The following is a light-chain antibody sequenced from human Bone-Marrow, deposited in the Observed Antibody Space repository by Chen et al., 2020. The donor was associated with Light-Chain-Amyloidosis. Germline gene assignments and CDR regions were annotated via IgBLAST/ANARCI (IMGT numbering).Light chain of an antibody. J-gene: IGLJ3*02. V-gene: IGLV3-21*02. CDR2: DDS. Sequence: SSVLTQPSSVSVAPGQTATIACGGNNIGSTSVHWYQQTPGQAPLLVVYDDSDRPSGIPERLSGSNSANTATLTISRVEAGDEADYYCQVWDRSSDRPVFGGGTKLTVL. CDR3: QVWDRSSDRPV. CDR1: NIGSTS.